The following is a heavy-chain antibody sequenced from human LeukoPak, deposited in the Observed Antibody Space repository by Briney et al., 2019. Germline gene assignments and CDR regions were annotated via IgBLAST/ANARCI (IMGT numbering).Heavy chain of an antibody. CDR1: GFTFSSYE. J-gene: IGHJ6*02. Sequence: GGSLRLSCAASGFTFSSYEMNWVRQAPGKGLEWVSYISSSGSTIYYADSVKGRFTISRDNAKNSLYLQMNSLKTEDTAVYYRTSADITHCSGGSCYYGMDVWGQGTTVTVSS. V-gene: IGHV3-48*03. CDR3: TSADITHCSGGSCYYGMDV. D-gene: IGHD2-15*01. CDR2: ISSSGSTI.